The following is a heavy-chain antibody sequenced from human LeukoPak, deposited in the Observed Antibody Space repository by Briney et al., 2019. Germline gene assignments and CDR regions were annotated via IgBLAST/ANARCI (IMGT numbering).Heavy chain of an antibody. V-gene: IGHV4-39*01. CDR3: ARARYYYDRRFDP. Sequence: PSETLSLTCTVSGGSISSSSSYWGWIRQPPGKGLEWIGSIYYSGSTYYNPSLKSRVTISVDTSKNQFSLKLSSMTAADTAVYYCARARYYYDRRFDPWGQGTLVTVSS. CDR2: IYYSGST. CDR1: GGSISSSSSY. D-gene: IGHD3-22*01. J-gene: IGHJ5*02.